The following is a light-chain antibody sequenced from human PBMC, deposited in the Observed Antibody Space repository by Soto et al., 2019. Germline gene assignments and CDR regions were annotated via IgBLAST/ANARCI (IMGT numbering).Light chain of an antibody. CDR2: QDT. J-gene: IGLJ2*01. Sequence: QSALTQPASVSGSPGQSITISCTGTSSDVGGYNLVSWYQQHPGKAPKLIIYQDTQRPSGVSDRFSASKSGNTASLTISGLQPEDEDDYYCCSYAGSYTLILGGGTKVTVL. CDR1: SSDVGGYNL. CDR3: CSYAGSYTLI. V-gene: IGLV2-23*01.